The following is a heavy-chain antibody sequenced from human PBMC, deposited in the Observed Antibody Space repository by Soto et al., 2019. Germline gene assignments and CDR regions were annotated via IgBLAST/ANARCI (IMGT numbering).Heavy chain of an antibody. J-gene: IGHJ4*02. Sequence: VQLVQSGAEVKKPGSSVRISCKASGGSFSRDAISWVRQVPGQRLEWMGGIIPVFETPNNAQKFQARIIVTVDASTTTAYMVLSSLTSDDTGIYYCARETPLSDDSVTGYSRIFDSWGQGTLVTVSS. V-gene: IGHV1-69*01. CDR1: GGSFSRDA. CDR3: ARETPLSDDSVTGYSRIFDS. D-gene: IGHD3-9*01. CDR2: IIPVFETP.